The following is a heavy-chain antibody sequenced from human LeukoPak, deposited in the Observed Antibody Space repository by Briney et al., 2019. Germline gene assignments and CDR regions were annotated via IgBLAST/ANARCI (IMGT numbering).Heavy chain of an antibody. CDR2: IYSGGST. CDR3: AQSGGDTVTRFDY. CDR1: GFTVSSNY. J-gene: IGHJ4*02. D-gene: IGHD4-11*01. V-gene: IGHV3-53*01. Sequence: PGGSLRLSCAASGFTVSSNYMSWVRQAPGKGLEWVSVIYSGGSTYYADSVKGRFTISRDNSKNTLYLQMNSLRAEDTAVYYCAQSGGDTVTRFDYWGQGTLVTVSS.